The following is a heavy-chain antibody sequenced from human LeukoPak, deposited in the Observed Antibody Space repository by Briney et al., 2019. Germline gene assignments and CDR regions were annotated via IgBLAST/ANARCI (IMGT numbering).Heavy chain of an antibody. D-gene: IGHD3-22*01. V-gene: IGHV1-18*01. CDR1: GYTFTSYG. Sequence: ASVKVSCKASGYTFTSYGISWVRQAPGQGLEWMGWISAYNGNTNYAQKLQGRVTVTTDTSTSTAYMELRSLRSDDTAVYYCASGLEYYDSSGLGEYWGQGTLVTASS. J-gene: IGHJ4*02. CDR2: ISAYNGNT. CDR3: ASGLEYYDSSGLGEY.